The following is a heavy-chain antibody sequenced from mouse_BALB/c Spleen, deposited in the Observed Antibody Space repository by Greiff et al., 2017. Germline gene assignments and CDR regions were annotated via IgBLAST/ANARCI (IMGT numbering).Heavy chain of an antibody. CDR1: GYSITSDYA. V-gene: IGHV3-2*02. CDR2: ISYSGST. Sequence: EVKLMESGPGLVKPSQSLSLTCTVTGYSITSDYAWNWIRQFPGNKLEWMGYISYSGSTSYNPSLKSRISITRDTSKNQFFLQLNSVTTEETATYYCARWYGNYAWFAYWGQGTLVTVSA. D-gene: IGHD2-10*02. J-gene: IGHJ3*01. CDR3: ARWYGNYAWFAY.